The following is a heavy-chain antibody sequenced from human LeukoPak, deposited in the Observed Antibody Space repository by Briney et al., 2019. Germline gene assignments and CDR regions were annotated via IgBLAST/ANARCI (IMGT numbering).Heavy chain of an antibody. D-gene: IGHD6-19*01. J-gene: IGHJ4*02. Sequence: ASVKVSCKASGYTFTGYYIHWVRQAPGQGLEWMGWINPNGGGTNYAQNFQGRVTMTRDTSISTAYTELSRLRSDDTAIYYCAGENNSGWYRKAAFDYWGQGTLVTVTS. CDR3: AGENNSGWYRKAAFDY. CDR2: INPNGGGT. CDR1: GYTFTGYY. V-gene: IGHV1-2*02.